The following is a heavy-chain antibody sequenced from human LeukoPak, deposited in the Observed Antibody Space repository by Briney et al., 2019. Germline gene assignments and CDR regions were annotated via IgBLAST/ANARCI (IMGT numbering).Heavy chain of an antibody. CDR3: ARLIVGAIDY. J-gene: IGHJ4*02. V-gene: IGHV3-7*01. Sequence: GGSLRLSCAASGCTFSNYWMRWVRQAPGKGLEWVANIKQDGSEKYYVDSVKGRFTISRDNAKTSLYLQMSSLRAEDTAVYYCARLIVGAIDYWGQGTLVTVSS. CDR1: GCTFSNYW. D-gene: IGHD1-26*01. CDR2: IKQDGSEK.